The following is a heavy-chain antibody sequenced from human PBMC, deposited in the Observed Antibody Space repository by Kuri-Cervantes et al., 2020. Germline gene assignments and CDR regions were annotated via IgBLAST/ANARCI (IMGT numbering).Heavy chain of an antibody. J-gene: IGHJ6*03. D-gene: IGHD3-9*01. CDR2: ISSSGSTI. CDR1: GCTFSSYA. V-gene: IGHV3-48*03. CDR3: AREGPYDILTGYSDKTYYYYYMDV. Sequence: GGSLKISCAASGCTFSSYAMTWVRQAPGKGLEWVSAISSSGSTIYYADSVKGRFTISRDNAKNSLYLQMNSLRAEDTAVYYCAREGPYDILTGYSDKTYYYYYMDVWGKGTTVTVSS.